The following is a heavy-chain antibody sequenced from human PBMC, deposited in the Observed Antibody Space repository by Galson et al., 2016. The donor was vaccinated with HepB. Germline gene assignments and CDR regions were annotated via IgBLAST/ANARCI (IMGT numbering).Heavy chain of an antibody. CDR1: GFTFDDYA. CDR3: AKGFGYTNFDA. V-gene: IGHV3-9*01. D-gene: IGHD2-2*02. CDR2: ISWNSDII. Sequence: SLRLSCAASGFTFDDYAMHWVRQVPGKGLEWVSGISWNSDIIGYAGSVKGRFIISRDNARHSLYLQLHSLRAEDTALYYCAKGFGYTNFDAWGQGTLVTVTS. J-gene: IGHJ4*01.